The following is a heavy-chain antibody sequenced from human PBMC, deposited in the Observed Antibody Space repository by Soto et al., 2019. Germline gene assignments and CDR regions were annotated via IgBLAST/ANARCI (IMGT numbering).Heavy chain of an antibody. Sequence: QVQLQESGPGLVKPSETLSLTCTVSGGSISSYYWSWIRQPPGKGLEWIGYIYYSGRTNYKPSLKSRVTLPVATSKNQCSLKLSSVTAADTAVYYCARHWGYSSGWYYFDYWGQGTLVTVSS. CDR3: ARHWGYSSGWYYFDY. V-gene: IGHV4-59*08. CDR2: IYYSGRT. CDR1: GGSISSYY. D-gene: IGHD6-19*01. J-gene: IGHJ4*02.